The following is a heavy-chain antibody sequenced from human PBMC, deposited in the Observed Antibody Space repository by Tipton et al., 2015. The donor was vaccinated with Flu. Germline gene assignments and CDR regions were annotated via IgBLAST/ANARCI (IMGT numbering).Heavy chain of an antibody. CDR3: ARLSHYDVDLKNFYFED. CDR2: FYYSGKT. Sequence: TLSLTCTDSGGSISSSSYNWGWIRQPPGKGMEWIGSFYYSGKTYYNPSLKSRVTISGDTSRNQFSLKLNSVTAADTAVYYCARLSHYDVDLKNFYFEDWGQGTLVTVSS. D-gene: IGHD3-10*02. CDR1: GGSISSSSYN. J-gene: IGHJ4*02. V-gene: IGHV4-39*01.